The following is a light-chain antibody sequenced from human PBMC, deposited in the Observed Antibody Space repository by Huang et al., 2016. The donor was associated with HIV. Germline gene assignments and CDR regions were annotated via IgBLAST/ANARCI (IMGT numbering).Light chain of an antibody. Sequence: EIVLTQSPATLSLSPGERATLSCRASQPIINYLAWYQQKPGQAPKLRIYDASNRATGIPARFSGSGSGTDFTLTISSLEPEDFAGYYCQQRGDWPLTFGGGTKVEIK. CDR3: QQRGDWPLT. CDR2: DAS. J-gene: IGKJ4*01. CDR1: QPIINY. V-gene: IGKV3-11*01.